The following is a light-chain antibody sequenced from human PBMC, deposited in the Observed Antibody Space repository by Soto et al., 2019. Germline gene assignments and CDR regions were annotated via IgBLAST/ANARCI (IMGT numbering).Light chain of an antibody. V-gene: IGLV2-14*01. J-gene: IGLJ1*01. CDR2: EVN. CDR3: TSYAISSPYV. CDR1: SSDVGGYDY. Sequence: QSVLTQPASVSGSPGQSITISCTGTSSDVGGYDYVSWYQHHPGKAPKLMIFEVNNRPSEVSNRFSGSKSGNTASLTISGLQVEDEADYYCTSYAISSPYVFGTGT.